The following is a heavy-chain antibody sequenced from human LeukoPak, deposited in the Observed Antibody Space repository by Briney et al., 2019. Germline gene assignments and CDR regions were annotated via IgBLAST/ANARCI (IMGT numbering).Heavy chain of an antibody. Sequence: PSETLSLTCTVSGGSISSYYWSWIRQPAGKGLEWIGRIYTSGSTNYNPSLKSRVTMSVDTSKNQFSLKLSSVTAADTAVYYCAREGAAPYYYYMDVWGKGTTVTVSS. CDR3: AREGAAPYYYYMDV. D-gene: IGHD1-26*01. CDR1: GGSISSYY. CDR2: IYTSGST. J-gene: IGHJ6*03. V-gene: IGHV4-4*07.